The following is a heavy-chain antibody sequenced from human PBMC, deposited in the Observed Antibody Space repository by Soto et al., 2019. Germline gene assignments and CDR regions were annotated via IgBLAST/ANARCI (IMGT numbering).Heavy chain of an antibody. Sequence: PSETLSLTCAVSGGSIGSGGYSWTWIRQPPGKGLEWIGYIYDSGTTYYNPSLKSRLTISVDRSKNRFSLNLSSVTAADTAVYYCAREYSSTYSRYFDYWGQGTTVTVSS. D-gene: IGHD4-4*01. V-gene: IGHV4-30-2*01. CDR2: IYDSGTT. CDR1: GGSIGSGGYS. CDR3: AREYSSTYSRYFDY. J-gene: IGHJ4*03.